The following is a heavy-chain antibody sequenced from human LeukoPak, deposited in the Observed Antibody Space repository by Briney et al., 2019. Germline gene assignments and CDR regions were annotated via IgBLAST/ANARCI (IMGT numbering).Heavy chain of an antibody. CDR3: ASSGSGLFDY. J-gene: IGHJ4*02. Sequence: PSETLSLTCTVSGGSISNYYWTWIRQPPGKGLEWIGYIYYSGSTNYNPSLKSRVTISVDTSKNQFSLKLSSVTAADTAVYYCASSGSGLFDYWGQGTLVTVSS. D-gene: IGHD6-19*01. V-gene: IGHV4-59*01. CDR1: GGSISNYY. CDR2: IYYSGST.